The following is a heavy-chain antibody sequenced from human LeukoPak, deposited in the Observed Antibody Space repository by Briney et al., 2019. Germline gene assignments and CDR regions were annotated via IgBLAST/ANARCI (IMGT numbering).Heavy chain of an antibody. CDR2: IIPIDGRA. CDR1: RDTLTRCA. Sequence: AASVKVSCKASRDTLTRCAFSWVRQAPGQSLEWMGGIIPIDGRANFAQKFQSRVTITADQSSSTAYMELSSLRSEDTAIYYCARDPGAPVRAFDIWGQGTLVTVSS. J-gene: IGHJ3*02. V-gene: IGHV1-69*01. D-gene: IGHD3-10*01. CDR3: ARDPGAPVRAFDI.